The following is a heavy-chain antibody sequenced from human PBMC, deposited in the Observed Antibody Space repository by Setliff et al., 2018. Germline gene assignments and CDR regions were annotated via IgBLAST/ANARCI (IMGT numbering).Heavy chain of an antibody. V-gene: IGHV1-69*13. CDR1: GGTFRSDG. J-gene: IGHJ4*02. D-gene: IGHD3-22*01. Sequence: SVKVSCKASGGTFRSDGFNWVRQAPGQGLEWMGRIIPVFRTADYAPILQGRVTISADESTTTAYMELSSLKSDDTAVYYCARDTRDKFDSSGYYLPFDSGGQGTLVTGSS. CDR3: ARDTRDKFDSSGYYLPFDS. CDR2: IIPVFRTA.